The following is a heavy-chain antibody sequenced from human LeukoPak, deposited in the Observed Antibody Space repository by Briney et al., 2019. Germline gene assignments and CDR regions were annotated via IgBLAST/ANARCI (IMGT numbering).Heavy chain of an antibody. V-gene: IGHV4-59*01. CDR2: IYYSGST. D-gene: IGHD3-22*01. CDR1: GGSISSYY. CDR3: ARDTHYYDSTGWFDP. J-gene: IGHJ5*02. Sequence: SETLSLTCTVSGGSISSYYWSWIRQPPGKGLEWIGYIYYSGSTNYNPSLKSRVTISVDTSKNQFSLKLSSVTAADTAVYYYARDTHYYDSTGWFDPWGQGTLVTVSS.